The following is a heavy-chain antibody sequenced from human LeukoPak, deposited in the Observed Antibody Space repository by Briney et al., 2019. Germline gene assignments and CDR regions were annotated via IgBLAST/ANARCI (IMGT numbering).Heavy chain of an antibody. CDR1: GFTFNRNV. D-gene: IGHD3-9*01. Sequence: GGSLRLSCATSGFTFNRNVMSWVRQPPGKGLEWVSAIIDDGSSTYYADSVRGRFTISRDNSKNTVYLQMNNLRAADTAVYYCAKDGGPPDILTYIDYWGQGTLVTVSS. CDR2: IIDDGSST. V-gene: IGHV3-23*01. J-gene: IGHJ4*02. CDR3: AKDGGPPDILTYIDY.